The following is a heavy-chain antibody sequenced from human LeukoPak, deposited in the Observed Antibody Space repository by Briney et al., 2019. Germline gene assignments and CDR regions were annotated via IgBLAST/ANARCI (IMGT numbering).Heavy chain of an antibody. J-gene: IGHJ4*02. CDR2: IRSKADGVTT. D-gene: IGHD1-1*01. V-gene: IGHV3-49*04. Sequence: PGGSLRLSCTASGFTLCDYAMSWVRQAPREGREWGGFIRSKADGVTTEYAASVKGRFTISRDDYKSIAYLQMNSLKTEDTAVYYCTRDFSFKRPVQLEVDSWGQGTLVPVSS. CDR3: TRDFSFKRPVQLEVDS. CDR1: GFTLCDYA.